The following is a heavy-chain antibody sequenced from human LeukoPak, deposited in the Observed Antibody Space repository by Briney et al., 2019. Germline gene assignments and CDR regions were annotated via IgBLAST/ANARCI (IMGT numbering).Heavy chain of an antibody. CDR1: GGSNSSGGYY. Sequence: SETLSLTCTVSGGSNSSGGYYWSWIRQHPGKGLEWIGYIYYSGSTYYNPSLKSRVTISVDTSKNQFSLKLSSVTAADTAVYYCAAFWSGYSRVYYFDYWGQGTLVTVSS. D-gene: IGHD3-3*01. J-gene: IGHJ4*02. CDR3: AAFWSGYSRVYYFDY. V-gene: IGHV4-31*03. CDR2: IYYSGST.